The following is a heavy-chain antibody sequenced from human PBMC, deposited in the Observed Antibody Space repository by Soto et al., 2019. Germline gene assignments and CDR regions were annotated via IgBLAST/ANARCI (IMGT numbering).Heavy chain of an antibody. Sequence: QVQLVESGGGVVQPGRSLRLSCAASGFTFSSYAMHWVRQAPGKGLEWVAVISYDGSNKYYADSVKVRFTISRDISKNPLYLQMNSLRAEATAVYYGARAGGLLLDYWGQGTLVTVSS. CDR2: ISYDGSNK. CDR3: ARAGGLLLDY. D-gene: IGHD2-15*01. V-gene: IGHV3-30-3*01. CDR1: GFTFSSYA. J-gene: IGHJ4*02.